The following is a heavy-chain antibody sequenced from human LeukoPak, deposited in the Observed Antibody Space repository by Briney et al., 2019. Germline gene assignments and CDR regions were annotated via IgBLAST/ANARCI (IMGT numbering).Heavy chain of an antibody. Sequence: GASVKVSCKASGYTFTSYGISWVRQAPGQGLEWMGWISAYNGNTNYAQKLQGRDTMTTDTSTSTAYMELRSLRSDDTAVYYCARDFSGSGIAVAVYLDWGQGTLVTVSS. V-gene: IGHV1-18*01. D-gene: IGHD6-19*01. CDR3: ARDFSGSGIAVAVYLD. CDR2: ISAYNGNT. J-gene: IGHJ4*02. CDR1: GYTFTSYG.